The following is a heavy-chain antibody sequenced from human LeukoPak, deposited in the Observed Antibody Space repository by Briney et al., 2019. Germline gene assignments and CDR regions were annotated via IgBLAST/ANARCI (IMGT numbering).Heavy chain of an antibody. V-gene: IGHV3-33*05. Sequence: SCKASGYTFTSYYMHWVRQAPGKGLEWVAVISYDGSNKYYADSVKGRFTISRDNAKNSLYLQMNSLRAEDTAVYYCARGGKQWRGGNYFDSWGQGTLVAVSS. CDR2: ISYDGSNK. CDR3: ARGGKQWRGGNYFDS. D-gene: IGHD6-19*01. J-gene: IGHJ4*02. CDR1: GYTFTSYY.